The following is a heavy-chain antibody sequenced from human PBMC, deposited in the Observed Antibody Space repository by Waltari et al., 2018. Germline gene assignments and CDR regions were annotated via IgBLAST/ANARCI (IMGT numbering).Heavy chain of an antibody. D-gene: IGHD2-2*01. CDR3: ARGPPRYCSSTSCSPFDY. J-gene: IGHJ4*02. V-gene: IGHV4-59*01. Sequence: QVQLQESGPGLVKPSETLSLTCTVSGGSIRSYYWSWIRQPPGKGLEWIGYIYYSGSTNYNPSLKSRVTISVDTSKNQFSLKLSSVTAAYTAVYYCARGPPRYCSSTSCSPFDYWGQGTLVTVSS. CDR2: IYYSGST. CDR1: GGSIRSYY.